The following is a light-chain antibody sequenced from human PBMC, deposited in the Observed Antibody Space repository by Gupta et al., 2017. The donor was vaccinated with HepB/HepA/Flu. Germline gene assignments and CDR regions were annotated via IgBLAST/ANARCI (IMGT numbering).Light chain of an antibody. J-gene: IGLJ3*02. CDR3: SSYTSSATLV. V-gene: IGLV2-14*03. CDR1: SSDVGGYNY. CDR2: DVS. Sequence: QSXXXXXAXVXGXXGXXIXISCTGTSSDVGGYNYVSWYQQHPGKAPKLMIYDVSNRPSGVSNRFSGSKSGNTASLTISGLQAEDEADYYCSSYTSSATLVFGGGTKLTVL.